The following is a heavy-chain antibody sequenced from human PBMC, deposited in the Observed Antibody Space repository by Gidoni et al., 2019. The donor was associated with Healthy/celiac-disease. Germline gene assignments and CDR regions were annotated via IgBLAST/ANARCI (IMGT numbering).Heavy chain of an antibody. Sequence: VQLVESGGGVVQPGRSMRRSCAASGFTFSSYGMHWVRQAPGNGLEWVSVIWYDGSNKYYADSVKGRFTISRDNSKNTLYLQMNSLRAEDTAVYYFARGDCSSTSCQDYYYYYYMDVWGKGTTVTVS. CDR2: IWYDGSNK. CDR3: ARGDCSSTSCQDYYYYYYMDV. J-gene: IGHJ6*03. CDR1: GFTFSSYG. V-gene: IGHV3-33*01. D-gene: IGHD2-2*01.